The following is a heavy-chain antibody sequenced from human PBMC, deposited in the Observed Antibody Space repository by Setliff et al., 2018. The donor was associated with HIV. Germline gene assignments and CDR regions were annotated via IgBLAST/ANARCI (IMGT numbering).Heavy chain of an antibody. Sequence: PGESLKISCKVSGYTFTSYWIGWVRQMPGKGLEWMGIIYPGDSETRYSPSFQGQVTISADKSIGTAYLQWSSLKASDTATYYCARQRTSGWYGHDAFDIWGQGTMVTVSS. J-gene: IGHJ3*02. CDR2: IYPGDSET. CDR1: GYTFTSYW. CDR3: ARQRTSGWYGHDAFDI. V-gene: IGHV5-51*01. D-gene: IGHD6-19*01.